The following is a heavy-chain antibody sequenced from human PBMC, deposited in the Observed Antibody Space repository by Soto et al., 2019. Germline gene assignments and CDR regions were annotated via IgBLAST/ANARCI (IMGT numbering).Heavy chain of an antibody. CDR3: ARERGFLSEALDI. D-gene: IGHD2-21*01. J-gene: IGHJ3*02. CDR2: ISSSGITT. V-gene: IGHV3-48*03. CDR1: GFTFSSYE. Sequence: PGGSLRLSCAASGFTFSSYEMNWVRQAPGKGLEWVSYISSSGITTYYADSLKGRFTISRDNAKNSLYLQMNSLRAEDTAVYYCARERGFLSEALDIWGRGTMVTVSS.